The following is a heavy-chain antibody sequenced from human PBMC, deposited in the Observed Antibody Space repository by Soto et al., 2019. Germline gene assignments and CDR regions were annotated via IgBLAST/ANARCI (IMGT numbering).Heavy chain of an antibody. J-gene: IGHJ4*02. CDR1: GFTFSSYS. Sequence: GSLRLSCAASGFTFSSYSMNWVRQAPGKGLEWVSSISSSSSYIYYADSVKGRFTISRDNAKNSLYLQMNSLRAEDTAVYYCARVEYYYDSSGYTYYFDYWGQGTLVTVSS. CDR2: ISSSSSYI. V-gene: IGHV3-21*01. CDR3: ARVEYYYDSSGYTYYFDY. D-gene: IGHD3-22*01.